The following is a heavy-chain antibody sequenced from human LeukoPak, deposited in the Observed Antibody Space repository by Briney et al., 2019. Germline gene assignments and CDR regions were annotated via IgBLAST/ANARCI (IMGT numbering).Heavy chain of an antibody. D-gene: IGHD1-26*01. J-gene: IGHJ4*02. V-gene: IGHV4-39*07. Sequence: SETLSLTCTVSGGSISSSSYYWGWFRQPPGKGLEWIGSIYYSGSTYYNPSLKSRVAISVDTSKNQFSLKLSSVTAADTAVYYCARIVGATTWYFDYWGQGTLVTVSS. CDR3: ARIVGATTWYFDY. CDR2: IYYSGST. CDR1: GGSISSSSYY.